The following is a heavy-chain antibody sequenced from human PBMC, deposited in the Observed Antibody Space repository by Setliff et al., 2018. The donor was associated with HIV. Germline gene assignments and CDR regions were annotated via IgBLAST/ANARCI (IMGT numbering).Heavy chain of an antibody. Sequence: SETLSLTCVVSGYSISRGYYWAWIRQPPGKGLEWIASIYHSGSTYYNPSLKSRVTISVDTSKNQFSLKVSSVTAADTAVYYCARQSSGSPEYFQHWGQGTLVTVSS. D-gene: IGHD1-26*01. CDR3: ARQSSGSPEYFQH. V-gene: IGHV4-38-2*01. CDR1: GYSISRGYY. J-gene: IGHJ1*01. CDR2: IYHSGST.